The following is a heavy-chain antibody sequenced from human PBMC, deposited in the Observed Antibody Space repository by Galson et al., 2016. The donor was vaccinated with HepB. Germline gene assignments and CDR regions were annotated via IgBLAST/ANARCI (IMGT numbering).Heavy chain of an antibody. Sequence: SLRLSCAASGFTFGSYAIHWVRQAPGKGLEYLSEITGNGAITYYADSVKGRFTISRDNSRNTLYLQMSSLTTEDTAVYYCVKDQGGTWGAFDIWGQGTLVTVSS. V-gene: IGHV3-64D*06. D-gene: IGHD3-16*01. CDR3: VKDQGGTWGAFDI. CDR2: ITGNGAIT. J-gene: IGHJ3*02. CDR1: GFTFGSYA.